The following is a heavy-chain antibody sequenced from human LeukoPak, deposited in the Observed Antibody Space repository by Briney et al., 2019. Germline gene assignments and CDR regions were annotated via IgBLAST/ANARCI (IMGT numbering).Heavy chain of an antibody. CDR3: ARASLSGSYYIY. V-gene: IGHV3-48*03. Sequence: GGSLRLSCAASGFTFDDYGMSWVRQAPGKGLEWVSYITSSGTTTYYANSVKGRFTISRDNAENSLYLQMDSLRAEDTAVYYCARASLSGSYYIYWGQGTLVTVSS. D-gene: IGHD1-26*01. J-gene: IGHJ4*02. CDR1: GFTFDDYG. CDR2: ITSSGTTT.